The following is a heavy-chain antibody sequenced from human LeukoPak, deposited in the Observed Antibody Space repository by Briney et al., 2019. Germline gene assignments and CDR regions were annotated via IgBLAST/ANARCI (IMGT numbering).Heavy chain of an antibody. CDR2: ISSSGSTI. CDR3: ARDIRNYYGSGSYGILDGMDV. Sequence: GGSLRLSCAASGFTFSDYYMSWIRQAPGKGLEWVSYISSSGSTIYYADSVKGRFTISRDNAKNSLYLQMNSLRAEDTAVYYCARDIRNYYGSGSYGILDGMDVWGQGTTVTVSS. CDR1: GFTFSDYY. D-gene: IGHD3-10*01. J-gene: IGHJ6*02. V-gene: IGHV3-11*01.